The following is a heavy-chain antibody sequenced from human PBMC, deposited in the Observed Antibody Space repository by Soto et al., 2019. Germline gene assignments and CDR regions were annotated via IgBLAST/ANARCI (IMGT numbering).Heavy chain of an antibody. V-gene: IGHV1-69*04. D-gene: IGHD5-12*01. CDR2: IIPILGIA. Sequence: GASVKVSCKASGGTFSSYTISWVRQAPRQGLEWMGRIIPILGIANYAQKFQGRVTITADKSTSTAYMELSSLRSEDTAVYYCAREDGGYETNAFDIWGQGTMVTVSS. CDR1: GGTFSSYT. CDR3: AREDGGYETNAFDI. J-gene: IGHJ3*02.